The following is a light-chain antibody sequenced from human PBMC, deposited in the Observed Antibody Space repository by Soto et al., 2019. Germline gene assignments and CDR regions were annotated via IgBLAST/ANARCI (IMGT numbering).Light chain of an antibody. CDR1: SSDVGGYNN. CDR2: EVS. CDR3: SSYGGYNNVI. V-gene: IGLV2-8*01. Sequence: QSALTQPPSASGSPGQSVTISCTGTSSDVGGYNNVSWYQQHPDKAPKLIIYEVSKRPSGVPDRFSGSKSGNTASLTVSGLQAEDEADYYCSSYGGYNNVIFGGGTKVTVL. J-gene: IGLJ2*01.